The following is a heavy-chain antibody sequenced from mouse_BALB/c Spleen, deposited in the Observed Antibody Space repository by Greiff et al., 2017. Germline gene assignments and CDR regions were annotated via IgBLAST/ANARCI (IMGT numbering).Heavy chain of an antibody. D-gene: IGHD2-4*01. CDR1: GYSITSDYA. CDR2: ISYSGST. J-gene: IGHJ4*01. CDR3: ARGLRPHAMDY. Sequence: VQLQQSGPGLVKPSQSLSLTCTVTGYSITSDYAWNWIRQFPGNKLEWMGYISYSGSTSYNPSLKSRISITRDTSKNQFFLQLNSVTTEDTATYYCARGLRPHAMDYWGQGTSVTVSS. V-gene: IGHV3-2*02.